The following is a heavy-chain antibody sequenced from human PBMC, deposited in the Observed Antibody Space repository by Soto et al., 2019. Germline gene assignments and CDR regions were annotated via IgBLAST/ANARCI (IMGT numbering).Heavy chain of an antibody. J-gene: IGHJ4*02. CDR2: INPGAGST. V-gene: IGHV1-46*03. D-gene: IGHD3-9*01. Sequence: ASVKVSCKASGYTFTSYFLHWVRQAPGQGLEWMGIINPGAGSTIYAQNFQGRVTMTSDTSTSTVFMELSSLRSDDTAVYYCARVTVNNVLAGPFDYWGQGTLVTVSS. CDR1: GYTFTSYF. CDR3: ARVTVNNVLAGPFDY.